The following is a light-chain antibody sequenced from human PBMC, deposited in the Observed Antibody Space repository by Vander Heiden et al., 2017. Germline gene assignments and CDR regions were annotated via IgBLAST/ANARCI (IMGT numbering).Light chain of an antibody. CDR3: QQYNNWPRT. CDR2: GAS. Sequence: VMKQSPPILSVSPGERATLSCRASQSVSSNLAWYQQKPGQAPRLRIYGASTRATGIPARFSGSGSGTEFTLTISSLQSEDFAFYYCQQYNNWPRTFGQGTKVEIK. J-gene: IGKJ1*01. V-gene: IGKV3-15*01. CDR1: QSVSSN.